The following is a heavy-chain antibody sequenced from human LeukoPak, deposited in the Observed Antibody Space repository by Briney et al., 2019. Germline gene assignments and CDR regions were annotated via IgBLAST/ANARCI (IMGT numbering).Heavy chain of an antibody. J-gene: IGHJ4*02. D-gene: IGHD3-10*01. CDR2: ISSSSSYI. CDR3: ARDDYYYGSGSPIDY. V-gene: IGHV3-21*01. Sequence: GGSLRLSXAASGFTFSSYSMNWVRQAPGKGLEWVSCISSSSSYIYYADSVKGRFTISRDNAKNSLYLQMNSLRAEDTAVYYCARDDYYYGSGSPIDYWGQGTLVTVSS. CDR1: GFTFSSYS.